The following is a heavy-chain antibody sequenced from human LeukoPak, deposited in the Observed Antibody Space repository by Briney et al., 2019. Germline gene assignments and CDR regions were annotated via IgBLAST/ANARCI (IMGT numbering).Heavy chain of an antibody. Sequence: GGSLRLSCAASGFTFSSYAMSWVRQAPGKGLEWVSAISGSGGSTYYADSVKGRFTNSRDNSKSTLYLQMNSLRAEDTAVYYCAKGPTKGYCSSTSCYIVDWFDPWGQGTLVTVSS. CDR2: ISGSGGST. CDR1: GFTFSSYA. D-gene: IGHD2-2*02. J-gene: IGHJ5*02. CDR3: AKGPTKGYCSSTSCYIVDWFDP. V-gene: IGHV3-23*01.